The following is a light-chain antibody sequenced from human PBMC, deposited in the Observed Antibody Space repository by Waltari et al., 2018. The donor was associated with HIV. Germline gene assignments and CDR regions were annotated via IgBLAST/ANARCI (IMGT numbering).Light chain of an antibody. CDR2: GNS. Sequence: QSVLTQPPSVSGAPGQRVTISCTGSSSNIGAGYDVHWYQQLPGTAPKLLIYGNSNRPYGVPDRFSGSKSGTSASLAIPGLQAEDEADYYCQSYDSSLNVVFGGGTKLTVL. V-gene: IGLV1-40*01. CDR1: SSNIGAGYD. J-gene: IGLJ2*01. CDR3: QSYDSSLNVV.